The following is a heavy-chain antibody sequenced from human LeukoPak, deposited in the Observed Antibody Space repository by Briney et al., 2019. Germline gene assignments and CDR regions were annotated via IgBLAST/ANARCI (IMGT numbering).Heavy chain of an antibody. D-gene: IGHD2-15*01. V-gene: IGHV3-49*04. J-gene: IGHJ5*02. CDR3: TRVRIGWFDP. CDR1: GFTFGDYA. Sequence: GRSLRLSCTASGFTFGDYAMSWVRQAPGKGREGVGFIRSKAYGGTTEYAASVKGRFTIPRDDSKSIAYLQMNSLKTEDTAVYYCTRVRIGWFDPWGQGTLVTVSS. CDR2: IRSKAYGGTT.